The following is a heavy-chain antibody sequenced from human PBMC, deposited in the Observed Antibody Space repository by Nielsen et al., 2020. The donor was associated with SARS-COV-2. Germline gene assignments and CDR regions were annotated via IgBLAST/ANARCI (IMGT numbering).Heavy chain of an antibody. CDR1: GNTLSGLS. Sequence: ASVKVSCKVSGNTLSGLSMHWVRQAPGKGLEWMGGFDPEDGGITYAQKFHGRVTMTEDTSTDTAYMELSSLRSEDTAVYYCASLPYDNSGLDFDSWGQGTLVAVSS. CDR3: ASLPYDNSGLDFDS. CDR2: FDPEDGGI. D-gene: IGHD3-22*01. V-gene: IGHV1-24*01. J-gene: IGHJ4*02.